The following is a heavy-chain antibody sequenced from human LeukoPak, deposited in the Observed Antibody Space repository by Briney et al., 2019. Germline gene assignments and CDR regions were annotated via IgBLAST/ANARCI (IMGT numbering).Heavy chain of an antibody. CDR2: ISAYNGNT. Sequence: ASVKVSCKAPGYTFTSYGISWVRQAPGQGLEWMGWISAYNGNTNYAQKLQGRVTMTTDTSTSTAYMELRSLRSDDTAVYYCARNLWFGESSDAFDMWGQGTMVTVSS. D-gene: IGHD3-10*01. CDR1: GYTFTSYG. CDR3: ARNLWFGESSDAFDM. V-gene: IGHV1-18*01. J-gene: IGHJ3*02.